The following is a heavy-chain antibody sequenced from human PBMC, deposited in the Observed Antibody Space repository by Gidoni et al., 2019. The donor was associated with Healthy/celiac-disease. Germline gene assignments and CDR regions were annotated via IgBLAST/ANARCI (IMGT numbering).Heavy chain of an antibody. V-gene: IGHV3-23*01. J-gene: IGHJ4*02. CDR2: ISGSGGST. CDR1: GLTFSSYA. CDR3: AKETAHGYSSGWYGYLYYFDY. Sequence: EVQLLESGGGLVQPGGSLRLSCAASGLTFSSYAMSWVRQAPGKGLELVSAISGSGGSTYYADSVKGRFTISRDNSKNTLYLQMNSLRAEDTAVYYCAKETAHGYSSGWYGYLYYFDYWGQGTLVTVSS. D-gene: IGHD6-19*01.